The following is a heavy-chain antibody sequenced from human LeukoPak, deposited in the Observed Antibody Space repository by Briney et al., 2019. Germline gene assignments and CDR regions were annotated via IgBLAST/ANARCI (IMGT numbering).Heavy chain of an antibody. CDR2: IYHSGST. J-gene: IGHJ4*02. Sequence: KPSGTLSLTCAVSGGSISSSNWWSWVRQPPGKGLEWIGEIYHSGSTNYNPSLKSRVTISVDTSKNQFSLKLSSVTAADTAVYYCARCRYSSGYYVYFDYWGQGTLVTVSS. V-gene: IGHV4-4*02. CDR1: GGSISSSNW. CDR3: ARCRYSSGYYVYFDY. D-gene: IGHD3-22*01.